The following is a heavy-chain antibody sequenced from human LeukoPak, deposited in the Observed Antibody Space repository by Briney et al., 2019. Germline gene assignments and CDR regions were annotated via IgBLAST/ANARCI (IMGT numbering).Heavy chain of an antibody. Sequence: ASVKVSCKASGYTFTGYYMHWVRQAPAQGLEWMGWINPNSGGTNYAQKFRGRVTMTRDTSISTAYMELSRLSSDDTAVYYCARGTAAGVSSPNYWGQGTLVTVSS. D-gene: IGHD6-25*01. V-gene: IGHV1-2*02. CDR2: INPNSGGT. CDR1: GYTFTGYY. CDR3: ARGTAAGVSSPNY. J-gene: IGHJ4*02.